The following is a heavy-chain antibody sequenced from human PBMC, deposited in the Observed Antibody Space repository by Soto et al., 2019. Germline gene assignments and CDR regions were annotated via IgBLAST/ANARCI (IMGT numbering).Heavy chain of an antibody. CDR1: GFTFDDYA. CDR3: AKEGLGGAFDI. V-gene: IGHV3-9*01. J-gene: IGHJ3*02. CDR2: ISWNSGSI. D-gene: IGHD3-16*01. Sequence: EVQLVESGGGLVQPGRSLRLSCAASGFTFDDYAMHWVRQAPGKGLEWVSGISWNSGSIGYADSVKGRFTISRDNAKNALYLQMNSLGAEDTALYYCAKEGLGGAFDIWGQGTMVTVSS.